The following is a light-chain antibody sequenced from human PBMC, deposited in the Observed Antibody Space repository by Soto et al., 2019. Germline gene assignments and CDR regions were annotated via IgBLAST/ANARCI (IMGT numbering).Light chain of an antibody. CDR2: EVS. V-gene: IGLV2-8*01. Sequence: QSVLTQPPSASGSPGQSVTISCTGTSSDVGGYNYVSWYQQHPGKAPKLMIYEVSKRPSGVPDRFSGSKSGNTASLTVSGLPAEDEADYYCNSYVGNNLFVYGNGTKLTVL. J-gene: IGLJ1*01. CDR3: NSYVGNNLFV. CDR1: SSDVGGYNY.